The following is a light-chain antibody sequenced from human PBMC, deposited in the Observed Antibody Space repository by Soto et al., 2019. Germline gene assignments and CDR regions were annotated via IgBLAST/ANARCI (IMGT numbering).Light chain of an antibody. CDR1: QRVSSSN. V-gene: IGKV3-20*01. Sequence: EIVLTHSPGTLSLSPGERATLSCSASQRVSSSNLAWYQQKPGLAPRLLIYGASSRATGIPDRFSGSGSGTNFTLTISRLEPEDFAVYSCHQYGSSPQWTLGQGTKVDI. CDR2: GAS. J-gene: IGKJ1*01. CDR3: HQYGSSPQWT.